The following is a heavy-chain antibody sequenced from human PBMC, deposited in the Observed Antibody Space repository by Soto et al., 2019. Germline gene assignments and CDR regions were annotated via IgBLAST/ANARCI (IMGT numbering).Heavy chain of an antibody. V-gene: IGHV4-34*01. D-gene: IGHD6-19*01. J-gene: IGHJ4*02. CDR2: INHSGST. CDR1: GGSFSGYY. CDR3: ARGQHDGAVAGTMEYYFDY. Sequence: SETLSLTCAVYGGSFSGYYWSWIRQPPGKGLEWIGEINHSGSTNYNPSLKSRVTISVDTSKNQFSLKLSSVTAADTAVYYCARGQHDGAVAGTMEYYFDYWGQGTLVTVSS.